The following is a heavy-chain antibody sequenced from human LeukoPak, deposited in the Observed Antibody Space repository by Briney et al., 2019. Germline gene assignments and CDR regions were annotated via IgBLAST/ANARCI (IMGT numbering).Heavy chain of an antibody. CDR3: AKDDTLGGLDY. V-gene: IGHV3-30*18. J-gene: IGHJ4*02. CDR2: ISYDGSNK. Sequence: PGGSLRLSCAASGFTFSSYGMPWVRQAPGKGLEWVAVISYDGSNKYYAESVKGRFAISRDNSKNTLYLQMNSLRVEDTAVYYCAKDDTLGGLDYWGQGTLVTVSS. CDR1: GFTFSSYG. D-gene: IGHD4-23*01.